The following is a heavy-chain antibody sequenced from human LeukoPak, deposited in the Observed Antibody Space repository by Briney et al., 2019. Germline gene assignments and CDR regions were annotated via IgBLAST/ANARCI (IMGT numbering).Heavy chain of an antibody. Sequence: GGSLRLSCAASGFTFSSYGMHWVRQAPGKGLEWVAFIRYDGSNKYYADSVKGRSTISRDNSKNTLYLQMNSLRAEDTAVYYCAKDLGGYSSSWYQANDYWGQGTLVTVSS. V-gene: IGHV3-30*02. D-gene: IGHD6-13*01. CDR2: IRYDGSNK. CDR1: GFTFSSYG. CDR3: AKDLGGYSSSWYQANDY. J-gene: IGHJ4*02.